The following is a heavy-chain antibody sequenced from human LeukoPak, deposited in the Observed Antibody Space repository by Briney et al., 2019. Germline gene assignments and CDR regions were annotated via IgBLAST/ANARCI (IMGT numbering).Heavy chain of an antibody. D-gene: IGHD2-2*01. V-gene: IGHV3-21*01. CDR2: ISGSSSYI. Sequence: PGGSLRLSCAASGFTFSSYSMNWVRQAPGKGLEWVSSISGSSSYIYYADSVKGRFTISRDNAKNSLYLQMNSLRAEDTAVYYCARGDIVVVPAQFDPWGQGTLVTVSS. CDR3: ARGDIVVVPAQFDP. J-gene: IGHJ5*02. CDR1: GFTFSSYS.